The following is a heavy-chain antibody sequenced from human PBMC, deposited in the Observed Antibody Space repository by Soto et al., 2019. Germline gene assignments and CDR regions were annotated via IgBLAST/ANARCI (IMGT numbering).Heavy chain of an antibody. D-gene: IGHD5-12*01. J-gene: IGHJ4*02. CDR3: TKNSAYALDY. CDR2: IHHSGGT. V-gene: IGHV4-4*02. CDR1: GGSVSTNNW. Sequence: QVQLQESGPGLVTPSGTLSLSCAVSGGSVSTNNWWRWVRKSPGNGLEWIGAIHHSGGTSYNPSLESRATLSVDKSKNELSLRLNYVTAADTAVYYCTKNSAYALDYWGLGILVTVSS.